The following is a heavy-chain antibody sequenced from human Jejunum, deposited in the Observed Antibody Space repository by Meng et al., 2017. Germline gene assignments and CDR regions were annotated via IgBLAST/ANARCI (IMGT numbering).Heavy chain of an antibody. J-gene: IGHJ4*02. CDR1: GFTFSRYW. Sequence: GGSLRLSCVGFGFTFSRYWMHGVRQVPGKGRVWVSRSNGDGTTTTYVDSVKGRFTMSRDNAKNTIYLQMNSLRAEDTALYYCGGAAMASSWSGTYWGQGTLVTVSS. CDR2: SNGDGTTT. V-gene: IGHV3-74*01. CDR3: GGAAMASSWSGTY. D-gene: IGHD6-13*01.